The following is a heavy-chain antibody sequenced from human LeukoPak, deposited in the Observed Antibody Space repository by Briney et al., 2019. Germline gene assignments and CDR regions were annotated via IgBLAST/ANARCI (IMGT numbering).Heavy chain of an antibody. CDR3: STSGCGAWSVGY. CDR1: GFTFSNAR. CDR2: IKSKTDGGTT. J-gene: IGHJ4*02. Sequence: KSGGSLGLSCAASGFTFSNARMSWVRQAPGKGLEWVGRIKSKTDGGTTDYAAPVKGRFTISRDDSKNTLYLQMNSLKTEDTAVYYCSTSGCGAWSVGYWGQGTLVTVSS. V-gene: IGHV3-15*01. D-gene: IGHD1-1*01.